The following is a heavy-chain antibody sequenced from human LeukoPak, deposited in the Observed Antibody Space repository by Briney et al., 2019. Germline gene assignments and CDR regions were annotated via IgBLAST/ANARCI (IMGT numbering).Heavy chain of an antibody. D-gene: IGHD2-2*01. Sequence: ASVKVSCKASGYTFTSYDINWVRQATGQGLEWMGWMNPNSGNTGYAQKFRGRVTMTRNTSISTAYMELSSLRSEDTAVYYCARGGGLYCSSTSCYDVGVDYWGQGTLVTVSS. CDR2: MNPNSGNT. J-gene: IGHJ4*02. CDR1: GYTFTSYD. CDR3: ARGGGLYCSSTSCYDVGVDY. V-gene: IGHV1-8*01.